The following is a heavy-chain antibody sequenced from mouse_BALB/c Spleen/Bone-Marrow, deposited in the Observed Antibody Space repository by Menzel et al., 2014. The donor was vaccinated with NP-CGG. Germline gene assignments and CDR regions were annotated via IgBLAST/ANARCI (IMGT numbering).Heavy chain of an antibody. CDR2: IWSGGST. V-gene: IGHV2-2*02. CDR3: ARNPGFAY. CDR1: GFSLTSYG. J-gene: IGHJ3*01. Sequence: VKLMESGPGLVQPSQSLSITCTVSGFSLTSYGVHWVRQSPGKGLEWLGVIWSGGSTDYNAAFISRLSISKDNSKSQVFFKMNSPQANDTAIYYCARNPGFAYWGQGTLVTVSA.